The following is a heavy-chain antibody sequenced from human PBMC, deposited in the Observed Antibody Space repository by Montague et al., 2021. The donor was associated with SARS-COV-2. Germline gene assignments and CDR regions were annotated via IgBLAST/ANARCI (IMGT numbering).Heavy chain of an antibody. D-gene: IGHD3-22*01. V-gene: IGHV4-34*01. CDR3: AGYYYDSSGYYDY. Sequence: SETLSLTCAVYGGSFSGYYWSWIRQPPGKGLEWIGEINHSGSTNYNPSLKSRVTISVDTSKNQFSLKLSSVTAADTAAYYCAGYYYDSSGYYDYWGQGTLVTVSS. CDR1: GGSFSGYY. CDR2: INHSGST. J-gene: IGHJ4*02.